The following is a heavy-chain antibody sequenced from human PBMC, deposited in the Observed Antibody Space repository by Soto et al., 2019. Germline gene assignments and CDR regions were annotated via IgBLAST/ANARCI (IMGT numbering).Heavy chain of an antibody. J-gene: IGHJ4*02. CDR2: ISAYNGNT. D-gene: IGHD6-13*01. V-gene: IGHV1-18*01. Sequence: QVQLVQSGAEVKKPGASVKVSGKASGYTFTSYGISWVRQAPGQGLEWMGWISAYNGNTNHAKKLQGRVTMTTATSTSTAYMELRSLRSADTAVYYCAREAAAGTLDYWGQGTVVTVSS. CDR3: AREAAAGTLDY. CDR1: GYTFTSYG.